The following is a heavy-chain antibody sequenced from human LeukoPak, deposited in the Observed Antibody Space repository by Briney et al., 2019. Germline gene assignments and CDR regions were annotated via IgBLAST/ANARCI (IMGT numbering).Heavy chain of an antibody. V-gene: IGHV3-53*01. D-gene: IGHD6-19*01. Sequence: GGSLRLCCAASGFTVSSNSMNWVRQAPGKGLEWVSIIYSGGSTYYADSVKGRFTISRDNSKNTLYLQMNSLRAEDTAVYYCVRTEYSSGWTHDSWGQGTLVTVSS. CDR3: VRTEYSSGWTHDS. CDR2: IYSGGST. CDR1: GFTVSSNS. J-gene: IGHJ4*02.